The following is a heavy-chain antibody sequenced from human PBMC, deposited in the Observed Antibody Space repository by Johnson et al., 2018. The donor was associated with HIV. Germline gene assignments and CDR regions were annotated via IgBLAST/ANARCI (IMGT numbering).Heavy chain of an antibody. V-gene: IGHV3-66*01. D-gene: IGHD2-2*01. CDR1: GIIVTGNF. CDR3: ARDPDPVREYHGDAFDI. J-gene: IGHJ3*02. CDR2: IYSGGST. Sequence: VQLVESGGGLVQPGGSLRLSCAASGIIVTGNFMSWVRQGPGKGLEWVSVIYSGGSTYYADSVKGRFTISRDNSKNTLYLQMNSLRAEDTAVYYCARDPDPVREYHGDAFDIWGQGTVVTVSS.